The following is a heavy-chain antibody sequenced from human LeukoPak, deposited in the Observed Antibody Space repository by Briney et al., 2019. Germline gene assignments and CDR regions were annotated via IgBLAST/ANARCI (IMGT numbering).Heavy chain of an antibody. CDR3: ARARVYSSTWSEFDY. CDR1: GGSVSSGSYY. J-gene: IGHJ4*02. D-gene: IGHD6-13*01. Sequence: SETLSLTCTVSGGSVSSGSYYWSWIRQPPGKGLEWIGHIDYSGSTNYNPSLKSRVTISVDTSKNQFSLKLGSVTAADTAVYYCARARVYSSTWSEFDYWGQGTLVTVSS. V-gene: IGHV4-61*01. CDR2: IDYSGST.